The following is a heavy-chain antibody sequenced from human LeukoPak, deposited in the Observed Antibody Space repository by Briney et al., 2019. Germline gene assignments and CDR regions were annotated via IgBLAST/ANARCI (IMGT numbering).Heavy chain of an antibody. CDR3: ARDKKSGESSEIDY. D-gene: IGHD3-10*01. V-gene: IGHV3-74*01. CDR1: GFTFSNYW. J-gene: IGHJ4*02. CDR2: INRDGSTT. Sequence: GGSLRLSCAASGFTFSNYWVHWVRQAPGKGLVWVSRINRDGSTTNYADSVKGRFTVSRDNAKNTLNLQMNSLRAEDRAVYYCARDKKSGESSEIDYWGQGTLVTVSS.